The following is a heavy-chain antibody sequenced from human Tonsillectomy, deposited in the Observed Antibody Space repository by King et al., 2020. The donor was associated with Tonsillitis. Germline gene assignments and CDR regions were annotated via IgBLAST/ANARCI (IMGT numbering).Heavy chain of an antibody. CDR1: GFTFRDYG. Sequence: VQLVESGGGVVQPGRSLRLSCVASGFTFRDYGMNWVRQAPGKGLEWVAAISHDGSNDYYADSVKGRFIISRDNSKKTLYLQMDSLRAEDTAVYYCAKCDYDSSGYCDGFDIWGQGTMVTVSS. V-gene: IGHV3-30*18. D-gene: IGHD3-22*01. CDR3: AKCDYDSSGYCDGFDI. J-gene: IGHJ3*02. CDR2: ISHDGSND.